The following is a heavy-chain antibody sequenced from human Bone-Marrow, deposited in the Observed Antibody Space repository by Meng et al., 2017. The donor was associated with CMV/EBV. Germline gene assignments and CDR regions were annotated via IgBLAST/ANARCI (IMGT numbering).Heavy chain of an antibody. V-gene: IGHV3-74*01. CDR2: INSDGSST. J-gene: IGHJ5*02. Sequence: GGSLRLSCAASGFTFSSYWMHWVRQAPGKGLVWVSRINSDGSSTSYADSVKGRFTISRDNAKNTLYLQMNSLRAEDTAVYYCARGPYYVLRFLEWLLHPWGQGTLVTVSS. CDR1: GFTFSSYW. CDR3: ARGPYYVLRFLEWLLHP. D-gene: IGHD3-3*01.